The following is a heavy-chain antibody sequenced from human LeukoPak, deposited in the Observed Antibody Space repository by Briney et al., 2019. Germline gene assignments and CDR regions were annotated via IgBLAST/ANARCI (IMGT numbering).Heavy chain of an antibody. J-gene: IGHJ4*02. V-gene: IGHV3-48*01. CDR3: ARRAGAYSHPYDY. D-gene: IGHD4/OR15-4a*01. Sequence: GGSLRLSCAASGFTFSSYSMNWVRQAPGKGLEWVSSISSSGSTIYYADSVKGRFTISRDNSKNTLYLQMNSLRAEDTAVYYCARRAGAYSHPYDYWGQGTLVTVSS. CDR1: GFTFSSYS. CDR2: ISSSGSTI.